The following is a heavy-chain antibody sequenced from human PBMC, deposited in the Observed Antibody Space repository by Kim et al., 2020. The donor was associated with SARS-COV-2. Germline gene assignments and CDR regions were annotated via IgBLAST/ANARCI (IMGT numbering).Heavy chain of an antibody. V-gene: IGHV3-74*01. Sequence: GGSLRLSCAASGFSLINYWMHWVRQAPGKGLVWVSRINGDGSSTSYADSVKGRFTISRDSAKNTLYLQMNSLRVEDTALYYCVRRYYDSSGYYYFDNWGQGPPVTVSS. CDR1: GFSLINYW. CDR2: INGDGSST. J-gene: IGHJ4*02. CDR3: VRRYYDSSGYYYFDN. D-gene: IGHD3-22*01.